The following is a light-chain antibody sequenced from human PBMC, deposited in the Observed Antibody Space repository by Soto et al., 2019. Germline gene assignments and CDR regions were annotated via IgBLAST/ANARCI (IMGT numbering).Light chain of an antibody. CDR1: QSINSF. CDR2: GAS. Sequence: EIVLTQSPGTLSLSPGEGATLSCRASQSINSFLAWYQQRRGRAPRLLIYGASSRATGIPDRFSGSGSGTDFTLTISRLEPEDFAVYYCQQYGSSGTFGQGTKVDIK. CDR3: QQYGSSGT. J-gene: IGKJ1*01. V-gene: IGKV3-20*01.